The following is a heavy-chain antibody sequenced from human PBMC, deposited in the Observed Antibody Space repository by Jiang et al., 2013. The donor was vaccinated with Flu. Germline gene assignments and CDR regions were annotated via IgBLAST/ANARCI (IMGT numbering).Heavy chain of an antibody. CDR3: ARDTVVTPGAAFDI. J-gene: IGHJ3*02. Sequence: VQLVESGAEVKKPGSSVKVSCKASGGTFSSYAISWVRQAPGQGLEWMGGIIPIFGTANYAQKFQGRVTITADESTSTAYMELSSLRSEDTAVYYCARDTVVTPGAAFDIWAKGQWSPSLQ. CDR2: IIPIFGTA. V-gene: IGHV1-69*01. CDR1: GGTFSSYA. D-gene: IGHD4-23*01.